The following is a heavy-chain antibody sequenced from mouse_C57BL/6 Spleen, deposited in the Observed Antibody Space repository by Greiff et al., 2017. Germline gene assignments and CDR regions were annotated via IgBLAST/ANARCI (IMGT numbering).Heavy chain of an antibody. J-gene: IGHJ3*01. Sequence: QVQLKESGPGLVQPSQSLSITCTVSGFSLTSYGVHWVRQSPGKGLEWLGVIWSGGSTDYNAAFISRLSISKDNSKSQVFFKMNSLQADDTAIYYCARNAEIYYVNYGWFAYWGQGTLVTVSA. CDR2: IWSGGST. D-gene: IGHD2-1*01. V-gene: IGHV2-2*01. CDR1: GFSLTSYG. CDR3: ARNAEIYYVNYGWFAY.